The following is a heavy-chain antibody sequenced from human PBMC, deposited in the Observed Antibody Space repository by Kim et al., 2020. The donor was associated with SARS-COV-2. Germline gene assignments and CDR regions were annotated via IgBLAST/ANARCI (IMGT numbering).Heavy chain of an antibody. CDR3: AKDREYYYGSGSLYYFDY. CDR1: GLTFSSYA. V-gene: IGHV3-23*01. D-gene: IGHD3-10*01. Sequence: GGSLRLSCAASGLTFSSYAMSWVRQAPGRGLQWVSAVSGSGGSTYYADSVKGRFTISRDNSKNTLYLQMNSLRAEDTAVYYCAKDREYYYGSGSLYYFDYWGQGTLVTVSS. CDR2: VSGSGGST. J-gene: IGHJ4*02.